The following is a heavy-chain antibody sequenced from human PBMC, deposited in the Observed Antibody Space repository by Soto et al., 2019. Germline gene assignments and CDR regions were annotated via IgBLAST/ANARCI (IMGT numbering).Heavy chain of an antibody. CDR1: GDSVSSNSVG. D-gene: IGHD5-18*01. CDR2: TYYRSRWYN. Sequence: SQTLSLTCAISGDSVSSNSVGWHCIRQSPSRGLEWLGRTYYRSRWYNDYAPSVKSRITIKADTSKNQFSLQLTSVTPEDTAVYSCARSYRYAYDYWGRGTLVTVAS. CDR3: ARSYRYAYDY. V-gene: IGHV6-1*01. J-gene: IGHJ4*02.